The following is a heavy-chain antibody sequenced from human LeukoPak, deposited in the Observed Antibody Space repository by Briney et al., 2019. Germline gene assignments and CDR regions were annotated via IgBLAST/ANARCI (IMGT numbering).Heavy chain of an antibody. Sequence: GGSLRLSCVASGFTFSNKAMSWVRQAPGMGLEWVTSTTQSGESSGYADSVKGRFTISGANSKNTLFLQMDSLRVADPAIYYGARESGGDWGYFDDWGQGTLVTVSS. CDR2: TTQSGESS. D-gene: IGHD2-21*02. J-gene: IGHJ4*02. V-gene: IGHV3-23*01. CDR1: GFTFSNKA. CDR3: ARESGGDWGYFDD.